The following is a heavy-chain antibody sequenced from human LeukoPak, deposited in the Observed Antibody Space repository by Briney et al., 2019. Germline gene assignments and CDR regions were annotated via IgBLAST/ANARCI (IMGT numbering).Heavy chain of an antibody. V-gene: IGHV3-33*06. CDR2: IWYDGSDK. CDR3: AKGVGRTSGRNPDY. D-gene: IGHD2-8*02. J-gene: IGHJ4*01. Sequence: GGSLRLSCAASGFTFNTYGMHWVRQAPGRGLEWVAVIWYDGSDKYYAESVKGRFTISRDNSKNTLSLQMNSLRVEDTAMYYCAKGVGRTSGRNPDYWGHGTLVTVSS. CDR1: GFTFNTYG.